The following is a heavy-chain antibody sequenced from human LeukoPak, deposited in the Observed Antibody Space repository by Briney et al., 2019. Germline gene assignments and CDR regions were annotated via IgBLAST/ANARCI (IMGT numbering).Heavy chain of an antibody. D-gene: IGHD3-9*01. CDR3: AKDLKHYYYYGMDV. J-gene: IGHJ6*02. Sequence: GGSLRLSCAASGFTFSSYGMHWVRQAPGKGLEWVAVISYDGSNKYYADSVKGRFTISRDNSKNTLYLQMNSLRAEDTAVYYCAKDLKHYYYYGMDVWGQGTTVTVSS. CDR1: GFTFSSYG. CDR2: ISYDGSNK. V-gene: IGHV3-30*18.